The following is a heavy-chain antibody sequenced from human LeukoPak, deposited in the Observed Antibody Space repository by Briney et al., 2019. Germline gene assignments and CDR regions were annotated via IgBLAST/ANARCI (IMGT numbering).Heavy chain of an antibody. V-gene: IGHV3-21*01. CDR1: GFTFSSYS. CDR2: ISSSSSYI. J-gene: IGHJ4*02. Sequence: GGSLRLSCAASGFTFSSYSMNWVRQAPGKGLEWVSSISSSSSYIYYADSVKGRFTISRGNAKNSLYLQMNSLRAEDTAVYYCARVSGSGYYYIDYWGQGTLVTVSS. CDR3: ARVSGSGYYYIDY. D-gene: IGHD3-3*01.